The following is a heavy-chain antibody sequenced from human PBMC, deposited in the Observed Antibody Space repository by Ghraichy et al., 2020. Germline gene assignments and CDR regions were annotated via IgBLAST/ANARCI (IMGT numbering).Heavy chain of an antibody. CDR1: GGSISSSSYY. CDR2: IYYSGST. V-gene: IGHV4-39*01. J-gene: IGHJ4*02. Sequence: SETLSLTCTVSGGSISSSSYYWGWIRQPPGKGLEWIGSIYYSGSTYYNPSLKSRVTISVDTSKNQFSLKLSSVTAADTAVYYCARHKGIQAVAGHFDYWGQGTLVTVSS. CDR3: ARHKGIQAVAGHFDY. D-gene: IGHD6-19*01.